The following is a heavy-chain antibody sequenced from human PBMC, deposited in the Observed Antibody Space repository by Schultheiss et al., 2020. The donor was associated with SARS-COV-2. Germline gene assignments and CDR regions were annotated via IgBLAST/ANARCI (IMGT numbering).Heavy chain of an antibody. CDR1: GFTFSSYA. CDR2: ISGSGGST. Sequence: GGSLRLSCAASGFTFSSYAMSWVRQAPGKGLEWVSAISGSGGSTYYADSVKGRFTISRDNSKNTLYLQMNSLRAEDTAVYYCARERVRYYDSSGYYYYYGMDVWGQGTTVTVSS. D-gene: IGHD3-22*01. CDR3: ARERVRYYDSSGYYYYYGMDV. V-gene: IGHV3-23*01. J-gene: IGHJ6*02.